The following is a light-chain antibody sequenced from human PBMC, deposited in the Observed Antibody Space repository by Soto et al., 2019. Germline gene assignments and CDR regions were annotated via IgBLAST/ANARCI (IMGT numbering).Light chain of an antibody. J-gene: IGKJ4*01. CDR1: QSISSW. Sequence: IQMTQSPSTLSASIGDRVTINCRASQSISSWFAWYQQKPGKAPKLLIHATSGLQSGVPSRFSGSGSGTDFTLTISNLQSEDFATYYCQQSNSFPLTFGGGTKVDI. CDR2: ATS. CDR3: QQSNSFPLT. V-gene: IGKV1-12*01.